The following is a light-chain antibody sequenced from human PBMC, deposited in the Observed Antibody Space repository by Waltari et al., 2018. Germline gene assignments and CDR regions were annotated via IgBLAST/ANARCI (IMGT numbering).Light chain of an antibody. V-gene: IGLV2-23*01. CDR2: EDS. CDR3: CSYAAGGSSVL. Sequence: QSALTQPASVSGSPGPSITISCTGTSSDVGSYNLVSWYQQHPGKVPKLMIYEDSKRPSGLSNRFAGSKSGNTASLTISGLQAEDEADYYCCSYAAGGSSVLVGGGTKLTVL. J-gene: IGLJ2*01. CDR1: SSDVGSYNL.